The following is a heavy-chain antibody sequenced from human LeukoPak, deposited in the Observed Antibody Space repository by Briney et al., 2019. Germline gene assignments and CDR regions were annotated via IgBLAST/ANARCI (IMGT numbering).Heavy chain of an antibody. Sequence: PGRSLRLSCAASGFTFSSYAMSWVRQAPGKGLEWVSAISGSGGSTYYADSVKGRFTISRDNSKNTLYLQMNSLRAEDTAVYYCAKPGYSGYDLRYYFDYWGQGTLVTVSS. CDR3: AKPGYSGYDLRYYFDY. CDR1: GFTFSSYA. J-gene: IGHJ4*02. D-gene: IGHD5-12*01. V-gene: IGHV3-23*01. CDR2: ISGSGGST.